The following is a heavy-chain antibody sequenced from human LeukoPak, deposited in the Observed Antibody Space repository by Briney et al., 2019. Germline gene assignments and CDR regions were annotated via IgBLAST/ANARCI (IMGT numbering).Heavy chain of an antibody. J-gene: IGHJ4*02. CDR2: IIPIFGTA. D-gene: IGHD3-22*01. Sequence: SVKVCCKASGGTFSNYAISWVRQAPGQGLEWMGGIIPIFGTANYAQKFQGRVTITADESTSTAYMELSSLRSEDTAVYYCARDQNYYYDSSGYYLGSYWGQGTLVTVSS. CDR1: GGTFSNYA. CDR3: ARDQNYYYDSSGYYLGSY. V-gene: IGHV1-69*13.